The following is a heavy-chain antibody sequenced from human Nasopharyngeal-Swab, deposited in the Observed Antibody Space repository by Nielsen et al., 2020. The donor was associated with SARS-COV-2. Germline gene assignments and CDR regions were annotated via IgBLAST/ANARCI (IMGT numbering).Heavy chain of an antibody. J-gene: IGHJ6*02. CDR1: GYSFTSYW. V-gene: IGHV5-10-1*01. CDR2: IDPSDSYT. D-gene: IGHD6-19*01. Sequence: GESLKISCKGSGYSFTSYWISWVRQMPGKGLEWMGRIDPSDSYTNYSQSFQGHVTISADKSISTAYLQWSSLKASDTAMYYCARRSVAVAEYYYGMDVWGQGTTVTVSS. CDR3: ARRSVAVAEYYYGMDV.